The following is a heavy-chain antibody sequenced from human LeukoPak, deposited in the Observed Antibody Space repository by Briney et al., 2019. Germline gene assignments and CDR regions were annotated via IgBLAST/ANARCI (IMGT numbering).Heavy chain of an antibody. Sequence: GASVKVSCKASGYNFSSYHIHWVRQAPGQGLEWMGWINPNSGGTNYAQKFQGWVTMTRDTSISTAYMELSRLRSDDTAVYYCARGLLEWSTDTSIGLTYYYYYGMDVWGQGTTVTVSS. CDR2: INPNSGGT. V-gene: IGHV1-2*04. CDR3: ARGLLEWSTDTSIGLTYYYYYGMDV. CDR1: GYNFSSYH. D-gene: IGHD3-3*01. J-gene: IGHJ6*02.